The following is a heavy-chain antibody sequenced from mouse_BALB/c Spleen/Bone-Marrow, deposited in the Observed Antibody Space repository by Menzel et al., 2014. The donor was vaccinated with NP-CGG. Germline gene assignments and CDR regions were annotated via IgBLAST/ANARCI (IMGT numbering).Heavy chain of an antibody. CDR2: IYPGDGDT. D-gene: IGHD1-1*01. CDR1: GYTFXSYW. V-gene: IGHV1-87*01. Sequence: VQLQQSGAELARPGASVRLSCKASGYTFXSYWMQWVKQRPGQGLEWIGAIYPGDGDTRYTQKFKGKATLTADKSSSTAYMQLSSLASEDSAVYYCARDGSSLFDYWGQGTTLTVSS. CDR3: ARDGSSLFDY. J-gene: IGHJ2*01.